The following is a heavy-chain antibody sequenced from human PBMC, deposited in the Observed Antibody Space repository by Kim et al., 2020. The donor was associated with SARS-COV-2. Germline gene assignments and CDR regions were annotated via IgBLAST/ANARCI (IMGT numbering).Heavy chain of an antibody. Sequence: INPDGTEKNYVGSVKGRFTISRDNAENSLYLQMHSLTVGDTAVYYCATGPWWGQGTLVTVSS. CDR2: INPDGTEK. V-gene: IGHV3-7*01. D-gene: IGHD2-8*02. J-gene: IGHJ4*02. CDR3: ATGPW.